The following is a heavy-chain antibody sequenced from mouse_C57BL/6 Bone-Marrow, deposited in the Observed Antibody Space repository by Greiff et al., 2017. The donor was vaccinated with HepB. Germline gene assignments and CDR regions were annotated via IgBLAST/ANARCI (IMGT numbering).Heavy chain of an antibody. J-gene: IGHJ4*01. CDR1: GYTFTSYW. Sequence: QVQLQQPGAELVKPGASVKMSCKASGYTFTSYWITWVKQRPGQGLEWIGDIYPGSGSTNYNEKFKSKATLTVDTSSSTAYMQLRSLTSEDSAVYYCARNSGNEGAMDYWGQGTSVTVSS. CDR3: ARNSGNEGAMDY. CDR2: IYPGSGST. V-gene: IGHV1-55*01. D-gene: IGHD4-1*01.